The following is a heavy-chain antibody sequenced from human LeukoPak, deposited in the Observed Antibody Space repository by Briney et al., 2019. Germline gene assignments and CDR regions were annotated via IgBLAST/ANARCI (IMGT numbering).Heavy chain of an antibody. D-gene: IGHD4-17*01. CDR1: GGSISTYY. Sequence: SETLSLTCTVAGGSISTYYWSWIRQPPGKGLEWNGYIHYSGSTNYNPSLKSRVTISVDTSKNQFSLKLSSVTAAASAVYYCARVAPMTTVTKGTYYFDYWGQGTLVTVSS. CDR2: IHYSGST. V-gene: IGHV4-59*01. CDR3: ARVAPMTTVTKGTYYFDY. J-gene: IGHJ4*02.